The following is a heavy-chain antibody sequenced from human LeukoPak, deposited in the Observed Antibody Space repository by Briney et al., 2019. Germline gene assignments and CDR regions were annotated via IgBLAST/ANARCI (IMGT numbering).Heavy chain of an antibody. CDR2: INHRGST. CDR3: AKSLYGSGSYYNWFDP. D-gene: IGHD3-10*01. Sequence: SETLSLTCTVSGGSISNYYWGWIRQSPGKGLEWIGEINHRGSTNYNPSLKRRVTISLDTSKNQFSLKLSSVTAADTAVYYCAKSLYGSGSYYNWFDPWGQGTLVTVSS. J-gene: IGHJ5*02. V-gene: IGHV4-34*01. CDR1: GGSISNYY.